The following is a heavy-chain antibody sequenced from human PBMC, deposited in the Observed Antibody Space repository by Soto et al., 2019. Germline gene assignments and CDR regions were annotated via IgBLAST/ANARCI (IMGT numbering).Heavy chain of an antibody. V-gene: IGHV1-8*01. Sequence: ASVKVSCKASGYTFPSYDINWVRQATGQGLEWMGWMNPNSGNTGYAQKFQGRVTMTRNTSISTAYMELSSLRSEDTAVYYCARGVVPAAIYAEYYYYYMDVWGKGTTVTVSS. CDR1: GYTFPSYD. D-gene: IGHD2-2*01. CDR3: ARGVVPAAIYAEYYYYYMDV. J-gene: IGHJ6*03. CDR2: MNPNSGNT.